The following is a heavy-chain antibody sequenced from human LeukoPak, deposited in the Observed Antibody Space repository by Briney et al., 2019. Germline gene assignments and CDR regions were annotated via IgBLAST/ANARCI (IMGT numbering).Heavy chain of an antibody. J-gene: IGHJ4*02. CDR3: AREETSTVWD. D-gene: IGHD3-16*01. Sequence: SETLSLTCAVYGGSFSGYYWGWIRQPPGKGLEWIGSIYYSGNTFYKPSLTSRVTISIDTSKNQFSLKLNSMTAADTAVYYCAREETSTVWDWGQGTLVTVSS. CDR1: GGSFSGYY. CDR2: IYYSGNT. V-gene: IGHV4-34*01.